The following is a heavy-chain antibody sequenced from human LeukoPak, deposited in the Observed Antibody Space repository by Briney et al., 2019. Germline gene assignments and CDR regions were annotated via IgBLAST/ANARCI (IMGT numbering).Heavy chain of an antibody. CDR2: IKQDGSEK. Sequence: PGGSLRLSCAASGFTLSSNWMNWVRQAPGKGGEWVAIIKQDGSEKYYVDSVKGRFTISRDNAKNSLYLQMNSLRAEDTAVYYCARGNGFIIDYWGQGTLVTVSS. CDR1: GFTLSSNW. D-gene: IGHD2-8*01. V-gene: IGHV3-7*01. J-gene: IGHJ4*02. CDR3: ARGNGFIIDY.